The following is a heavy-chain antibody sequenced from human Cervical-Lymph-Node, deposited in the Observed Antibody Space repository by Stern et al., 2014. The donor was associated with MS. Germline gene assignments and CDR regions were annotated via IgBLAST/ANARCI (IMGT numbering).Heavy chain of an antibody. CDR3: ARWGGNSLNAFDI. Sequence: VQLQESGPGLVRPSETLSLTCTVSGVSISSYYWNWIRQPPGRGLEWIGYSYYSGSTKYNPSLKSRVTISVDTSKNQISLRLSSVTAADTAVFYCARWGGNSLNAFDIWGQGTMVTVSS. D-gene: IGHD4-23*01. CDR2: SYYSGST. V-gene: IGHV4-59*01. CDR1: GVSISSYY. J-gene: IGHJ3*02.